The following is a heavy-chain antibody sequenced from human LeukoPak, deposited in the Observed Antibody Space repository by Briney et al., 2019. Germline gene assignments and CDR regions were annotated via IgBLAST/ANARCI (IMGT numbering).Heavy chain of an antibody. J-gene: IGHJ4*02. CDR2: ISGSGGST. V-gene: IGHV3-23*01. D-gene: IGHD6-13*01. Sequence: PGRSLRLSCAASGFTFSSYAMSWVRQAPGKGLEWVSAISGSGGSTYYADSVKGRFTISRDNSKNTLYLQMNSLRAEDTAVYYCAKGVIAAAGTEVDYWGQGTLVTVSS. CDR3: AKGVIAAAGTEVDY. CDR1: GFTFSSYA.